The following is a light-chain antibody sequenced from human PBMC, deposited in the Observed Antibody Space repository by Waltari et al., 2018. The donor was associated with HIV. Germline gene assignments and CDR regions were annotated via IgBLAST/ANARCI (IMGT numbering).Light chain of an antibody. J-gene: IGKJ4*01. CDR2: AAS. CDR1: QGISHH. CDR3: HKYNSASLP. V-gene: IGKV1-27*01. Sequence: TWGASQGISHHLSWYQQKPGKVPKLLIYAASTLQSGFPSRFSGSGFGTDLTLTISSLQPEDVATHYCHKYNSASLPFGGGTKVEIQ.